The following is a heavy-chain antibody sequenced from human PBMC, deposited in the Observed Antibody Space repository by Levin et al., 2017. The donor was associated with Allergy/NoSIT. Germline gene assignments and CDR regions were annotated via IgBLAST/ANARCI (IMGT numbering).Heavy chain of an antibody. D-gene: IGHD3-10*01. J-gene: IGHJ1*01. Sequence: GESLKISCVVSGFTFSDYYMDWVRQAPGKGLEWVGRSRNKGNRYSTEYAASVKGRFTISRDDSKDSLYLQMNSLKTEDTAVYYCTKLTSGSYFWGQGTLVTVSS. CDR1: GFTFSDYY. V-gene: IGHV3-72*01. CDR2: SRNKGNRYST. CDR3: TKLTSGSYF.